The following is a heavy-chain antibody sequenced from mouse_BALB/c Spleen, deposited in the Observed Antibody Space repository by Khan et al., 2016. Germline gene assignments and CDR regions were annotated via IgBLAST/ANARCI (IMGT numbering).Heavy chain of an antibody. Sequence: EVQLQESGPGLVKPSQSLSLTCSVSGYSITSGYYWNWIRQFPGNKLEWMGCISYDGSNTYNPSIRNRISITRDTSKNQFFLKLNSVTTEDTASXYCTRDEITGTFAYWGQGTLVTVSA. D-gene: IGHD4-1*01. CDR1: GYSITSGYY. V-gene: IGHV3-6*02. J-gene: IGHJ3*01. CDR3: TRDEITGTFAY. CDR2: ISYDGSN.